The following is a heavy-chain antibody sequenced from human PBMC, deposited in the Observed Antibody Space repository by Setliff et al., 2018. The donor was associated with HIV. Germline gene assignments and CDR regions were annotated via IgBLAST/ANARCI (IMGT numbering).Heavy chain of an antibody. CDR2: ISAYNGNT. V-gene: IGHV1-18*04. J-gene: IGHJ6*03. Sequence: ASVKVSCKASGYTFTGYYMHWVRQAPGQGLEWMGWISAYNGNTNYAQKLQGRVTMTTDTSTSTAYMELRSLRSDDTAVYYCARVWFGTDYYYYMDVWGKGTTVTVSS. D-gene: IGHD3-10*01. CDR3: ARVWFGTDYYYYMDV. CDR1: GYTFTGYY.